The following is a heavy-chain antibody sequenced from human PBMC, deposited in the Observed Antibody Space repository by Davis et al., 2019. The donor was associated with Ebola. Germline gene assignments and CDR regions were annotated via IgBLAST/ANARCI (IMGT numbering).Heavy chain of an antibody. J-gene: IGHJ4*02. CDR3: TRVWLLRFVTTDY. Sequence: GESLKISCAASGFTFSRYAMSWVRQAPGKGLEWVSAISGSGGSTYYADSVKGRFTISRDNSKNTLYLQMNSLKTEDTAVYYCTRVWLLRFVTTDYWGQGTLVTVSS. V-gene: IGHV3-23*01. CDR1: GFTFSRYA. CDR2: ISGSGGST. D-gene: IGHD2-15*01.